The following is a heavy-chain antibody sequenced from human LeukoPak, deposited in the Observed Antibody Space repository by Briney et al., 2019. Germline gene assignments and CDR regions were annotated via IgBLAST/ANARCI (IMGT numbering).Heavy chain of an antibody. V-gene: IGHV4-39*01. Sequence: SETLSLTCTVSGGSISSSSYYWGWIRQPPGKGLEWIGSIYYSGSTYYNPSLKSRVTISVDTSKNQFSLKLSSVTAADTAVYYCARHAFYYGSGSDWFDPWGQGTLATVSS. CDR3: ARHAFYYGSGSDWFDP. J-gene: IGHJ5*02. D-gene: IGHD3-10*01. CDR1: GGSISSSSYY. CDR2: IYYSGST.